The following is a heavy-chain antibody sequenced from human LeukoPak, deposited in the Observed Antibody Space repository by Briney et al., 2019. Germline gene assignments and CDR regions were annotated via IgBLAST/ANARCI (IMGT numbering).Heavy chain of an antibody. D-gene: IGHD3-10*01. J-gene: IGHJ4*02. Sequence: GGSLRLSCAASGFTFSNFWMHWVRQARGRARVWVSRINTDGSSTTYADSVKGRFTISRDNAKNTLYLQMNSLRAEDTAVYYCASGVSGSRNFDYWGQGTLVTVSS. CDR2: INTDGSST. V-gene: IGHV3-74*01. CDR3: ASGVSGSRNFDY. CDR1: GFTFSNFW.